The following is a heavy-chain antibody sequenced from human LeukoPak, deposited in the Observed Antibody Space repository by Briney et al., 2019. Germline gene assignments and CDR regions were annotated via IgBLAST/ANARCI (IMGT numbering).Heavy chain of an antibody. V-gene: IGHV3-23*01. J-gene: IGHJ4*02. CDR1: GFTLCSYA. CDR3: AKDNGGRRGFDY. D-gene: IGHD2-15*01. CDR2: ISGSGGST. Sequence: GGALRLSCAASGFTLCSYAMRWVRQAPGKGLEWVSAISGSGGSTYYADSVKGRFTISRDNSKNTLYPQMNSLRAEDTAVYYCAKDNGGRRGFDYWGQGTLVTVSS.